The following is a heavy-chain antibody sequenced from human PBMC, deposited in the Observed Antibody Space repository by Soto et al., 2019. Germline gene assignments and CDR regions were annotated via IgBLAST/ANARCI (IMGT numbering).Heavy chain of an antibody. Sequence: ASVKVSCKASGYTFTGYYMHWVRQAPGQGLEWMGWINPNSGGTNYAQKFQGRVTMTRDTSISTAYMELSRLRSDDTAVYYCARDPYSSSWYYVDYWGQGTLVTVS. CDR2: INPNSGGT. CDR3: ARDPYSSSWYYVDY. D-gene: IGHD6-13*01. J-gene: IGHJ4*02. CDR1: GYTFTGYY. V-gene: IGHV1-2*02.